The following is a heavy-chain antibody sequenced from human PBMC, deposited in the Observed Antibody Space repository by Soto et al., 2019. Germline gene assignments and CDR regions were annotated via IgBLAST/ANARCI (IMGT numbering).Heavy chain of an antibody. CDR3: ATDGGSCTGGSCN. CDR1: GGTFTNYS. CDR2: IIPILGRT. V-gene: IGHV1-69*08. D-gene: IGHD2-15*01. J-gene: IGHJ4*02. Sequence: QVQLVQSGAEVREPGSSVKVSCKPSGGTFTNYSISWVRQAPGQGLEWMGRIIPILGRTNYAQRFQGRVSITADTFASTVYVELYSLRFDDTAVYYCATDGGSCTGGSCNWGQGTLVTVSS.